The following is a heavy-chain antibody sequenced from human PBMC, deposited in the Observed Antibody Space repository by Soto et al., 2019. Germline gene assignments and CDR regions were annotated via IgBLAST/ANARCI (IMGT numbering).Heavy chain of an antibody. Sequence: QVQLQESGPGLVKPSETLSLTCTVSGGSISSYYWSWIRQPPGKGLEWIGYIYYSGSTNYNPSLKRRVTISVDTSKNQFSLKLSSVTAADTAVYYCARHYSTPGPYYYYYMDVWGKGTTVTVSS. D-gene: IGHD2-2*01. CDR3: ARHYSTPGPYYYYYMDV. V-gene: IGHV4-59*01. CDR1: GGSISSYY. J-gene: IGHJ6*03. CDR2: IYYSGST.